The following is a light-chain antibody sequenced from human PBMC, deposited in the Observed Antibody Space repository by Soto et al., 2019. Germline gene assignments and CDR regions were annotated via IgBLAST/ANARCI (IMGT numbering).Light chain of an antibody. CDR1: SSDVGRYNR. V-gene: IGLV2-18*02. CDR3: SSYTSTNTWV. J-gene: IGLJ2*01. CDR2: EVS. Sequence: QSALIQPASVSGSPGQSVTISCTGTSSDVGRYNRVSWYQQPPGTAPKLMMYEVSNRPSGVPDRFSGSKSGNTASLTISGLQAEDEADYHCSSYTSTNTWVFGGGTKLTVL.